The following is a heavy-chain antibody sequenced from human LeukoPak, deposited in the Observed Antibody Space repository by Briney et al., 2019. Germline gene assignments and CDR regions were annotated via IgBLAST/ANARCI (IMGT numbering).Heavy chain of an antibody. J-gene: IGHJ4*02. V-gene: IGHV3-33*01. Sequence: PGRSLRLSCAASGFTFSSFGMHWVRQAPGKGLEWVAVIWYDGSKKYYADSVKGRFTISRDNSKNTLYLQMSSLRGEDTSVYYCARTVTNHGNFDYWGQGTLVTVSS. D-gene: IGHD4-17*01. CDR3: ARTVTNHGNFDY. CDR1: GFTFSSFG. CDR2: IWYDGSKK.